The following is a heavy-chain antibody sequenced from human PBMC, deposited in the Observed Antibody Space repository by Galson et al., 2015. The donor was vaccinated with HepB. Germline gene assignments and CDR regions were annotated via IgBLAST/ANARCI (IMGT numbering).Heavy chain of an antibody. J-gene: IGHJ6*02. CDR1: GFTFSSYW. V-gene: IGHV3-74*01. CDR3: ARGSSIDFWSGYYSSYYYGVDV. Sequence: SLRLSCAASGFTFSSYWMHWVRQAPGKGLVWVSRINSDGSSTSYADSVKGRFTISRDNAKNTLYLQMNSLRAEDTAVYYCARGSSIDFWSGYYSSYYYGVDVWGQGTTVTVSS. D-gene: IGHD3-3*01. CDR2: INSDGSST.